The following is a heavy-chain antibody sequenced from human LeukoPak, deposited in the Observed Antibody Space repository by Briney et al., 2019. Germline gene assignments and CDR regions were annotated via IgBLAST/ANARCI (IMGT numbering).Heavy chain of an antibody. CDR3: ARDPSYLTYNWNYYPRLHFDY. D-gene: IGHD1-7*01. J-gene: IGHJ4*02. CDR1: GYTFTGYY. V-gene: IGHV1-2*02. CDR2: INPNSGGT. Sequence: GASVKVSCKASGYTFTGYYMHWVRQAPGQGLEWMGWINPNSGGTNYAQKFQGRVTMTRDTSISTAYMELSRLRSDDTAVYYCARDPSYLTYNWNYYPRLHFDYWGQGTLVTVSS.